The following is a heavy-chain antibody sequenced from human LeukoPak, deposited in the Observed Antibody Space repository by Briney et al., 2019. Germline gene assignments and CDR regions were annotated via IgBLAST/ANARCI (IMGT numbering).Heavy chain of an antibody. Sequence: SVKVSCKASGGTFSIYAISWVRQAPGQGVEWMGGIIPIFGTANYAQKFQGRVTITADESTSTAYMELSSLRSEDTAVYYCARDWAGPYGSGSYYYYYGMDVWGQGTTVTVSS. CDR2: IIPIFGTA. V-gene: IGHV1-69*13. CDR1: GGTFSIYA. J-gene: IGHJ6*02. CDR3: ARDWAGPYGSGSYYYYYGMDV. D-gene: IGHD3-10*01.